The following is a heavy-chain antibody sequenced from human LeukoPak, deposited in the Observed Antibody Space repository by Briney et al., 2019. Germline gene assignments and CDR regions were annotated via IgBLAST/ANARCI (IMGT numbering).Heavy chain of an antibody. CDR2: INHSGST. D-gene: IGHD2-15*01. CDR1: GGSFSGYY. V-gene: IGHV4-34*01. J-gene: IGHJ1*01. Sequence: SETLSLTCTVYGGSFSGYYWSWIRQPPRKGLEWIGEINHSGSTNYNPSLKSRVTISVDTSKNQFSLKLSSVTAADTAVYYCARGPRYYCSGGSCYFFAEYFQHWGQGTLVTVSS. CDR3: ARGPRYYCSGGSCYFFAEYFQH.